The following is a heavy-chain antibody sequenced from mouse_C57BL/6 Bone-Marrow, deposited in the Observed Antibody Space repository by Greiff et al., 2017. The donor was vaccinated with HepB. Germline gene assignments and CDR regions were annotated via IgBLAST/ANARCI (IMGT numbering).Heavy chain of an antibody. D-gene: IGHD2-2*01. CDR1: GYTFTSYW. V-gene: IGHV1-59*01. Sequence: QVQLKQSGPVLVKPGTSVKLSCKASGYTFTSYWMHWVKQRPGQGLEWIGVIDPSDSYTNYNQKFKGKATLTVDTSSSTAYMQLSSLTSEDSAVYYGARFGYLYYFDYWGQGTTLTVSS. CDR3: ARFGYLYYFDY. CDR2: IDPSDSYT. J-gene: IGHJ2*01.